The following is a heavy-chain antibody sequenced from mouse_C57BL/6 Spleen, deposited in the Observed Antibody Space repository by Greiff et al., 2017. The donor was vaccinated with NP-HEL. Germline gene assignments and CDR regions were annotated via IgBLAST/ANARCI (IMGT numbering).Heavy chain of an antibody. D-gene: IGHD2-4*01. V-gene: IGHV2-2*01. J-gene: IGHJ1*03. Sequence: VKLVESGPGLVQPSQSLSITCTVSGFSLTSYGVHWVRQSPGKGLEWLGVIWSGGSTDYNAAFISRLSISKDNSKSQVFFKMNSLQADDTAIYYCARRRYDYDWYFDVWGTGTTVTVSS. CDR3: ARRRYDYDWYFDV. CDR2: IWSGGST. CDR1: GFSLTSYG.